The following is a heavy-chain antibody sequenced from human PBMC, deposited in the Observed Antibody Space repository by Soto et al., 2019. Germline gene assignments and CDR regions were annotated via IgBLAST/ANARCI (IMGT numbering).Heavy chain of an antibody. CDR1: GYTFTSYG. V-gene: IGHV1-18*01. J-gene: IGHJ5*02. D-gene: IGHD3-22*01. CDR3: AIGPEYYYDSSGYGGNWYDP. CDR2: ISAYNGNT. Sequence: ASVKVSCKASGYTFTSYGISWVRQAPGQGLEWMGWISAYNGNTNYAQKLQGRVTMTTDTSTSTAYMELRSLRSDDTVVYYCAIGPEYYYDSSGYGGNWYDPWGQGTLVTVSS.